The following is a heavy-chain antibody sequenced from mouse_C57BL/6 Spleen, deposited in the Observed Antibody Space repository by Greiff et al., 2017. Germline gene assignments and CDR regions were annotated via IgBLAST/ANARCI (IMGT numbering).Heavy chain of an antibody. CDR2: ISDGGSYT. V-gene: IGHV5-4*03. CDR3: ARADGYYPYYAMDY. CDR1: GFTFSSYA. J-gene: IGHJ4*01. D-gene: IGHD2-3*01. Sequence: EVKLVESGGGLVKPGGSLKLSCAASGFTFSSYAMSWVRQTPEKRLEWVATISDGGSYTYYPDNVKGRFTISRDNAKNNLYLQMSHLKSEDTAMYYCARADGYYPYYAMDYWGQGTSVTVSS.